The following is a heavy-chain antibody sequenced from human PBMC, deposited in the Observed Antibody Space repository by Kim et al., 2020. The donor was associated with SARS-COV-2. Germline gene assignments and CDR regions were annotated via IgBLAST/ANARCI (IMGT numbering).Heavy chain of an antibody. D-gene: IGHD3-3*01. V-gene: IGHV1-2*06. CDR1: GYTFTGYY. CDR3: ARAQSLHGLRFLVWLSEYNWFDP. Sequence: ASVKVSCKASGYTFTGYYMHWVRQAPGQGLEWMGRINPNSGGTNYAQKFQGRVTMTRDTSISTAYMELSRLRSDDTAGYYCARAQSLHGLRFLVWLSEYNWFDPWGQGTLVTVSS. CDR2: INPNSGGT. J-gene: IGHJ5*02.